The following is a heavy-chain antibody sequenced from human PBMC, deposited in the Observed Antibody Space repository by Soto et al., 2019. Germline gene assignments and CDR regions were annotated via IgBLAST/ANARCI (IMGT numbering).Heavy chain of an antibody. V-gene: IGHV3-7*05. CDR1: GFIFGSSW. J-gene: IGHJ3*02. CDR2: IKKDGSKI. Sequence: EVQLVESGGDVGQPGGSLRLSCAASGFIFGSSWMTWVRQAPGKGLEWVANIKKDGSKINYLDSVRGRFTVSRDNAKNSLYLEMNSLRAEDTALYCCARDVSPGSSSLYLDACDIWGQGTVVTVSS. D-gene: IGHD6-13*01. CDR3: ARDVSPGSSSLYLDACDI.